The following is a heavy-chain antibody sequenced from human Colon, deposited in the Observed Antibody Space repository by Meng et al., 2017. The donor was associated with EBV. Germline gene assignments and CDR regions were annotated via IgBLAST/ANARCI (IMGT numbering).Heavy chain of an antibody. CDR1: GGSISSREYH. CDR3: ARVGGGQWFFDL. Sequence: QVQLEEAGTRLVTPSQTPCHPSTVSGGSISSREYHWGCSRQPQGKGLEMIGNSYSNESTYYQPCLNSRVTISVDTANKQFTLKLSAVTAAYTGVYYCARVGGGQWFFDLWGRGTLVTVSS. J-gene: IGHJ2*01. V-gene: IGHV4-30-4*08. D-gene: IGHD3-16*01. CDR2: SYSNEST.